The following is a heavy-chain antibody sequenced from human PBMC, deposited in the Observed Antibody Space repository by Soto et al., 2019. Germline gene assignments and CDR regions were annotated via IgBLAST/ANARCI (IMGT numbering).Heavy chain of an antibody. CDR1: GFTVSSNY. V-gene: IGHV3-66*01. CDR2: IYSGGST. J-gene: IGHJ4*02. Sequence: GGSLRLSCAASGFTVSSNYMSWVRQAPGKGLEWVSVIYSGGSTYYADSVKGRFTISRDNSKNTLYLQMNSLRAEDTAVYYCARRTAAAGTGGAFDYWGQGTLVTVSS. D-gene: IGHD6-13*01. CDR3: ARRTAAAGTGGAFDY.